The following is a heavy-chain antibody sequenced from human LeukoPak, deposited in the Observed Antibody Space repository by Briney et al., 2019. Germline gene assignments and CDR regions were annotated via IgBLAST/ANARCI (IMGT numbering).Heavy chain of an antibody. CDR3: ARGPRRFYYYYGMDV. CDR1: GGSFSGYY. D-gene: IGHD4-17*01. CDR2: INHSGST. Sequence: SETLSLTCAVYGGSFSGYYWSWIRQPPGKGLEWIGEINHSGSTNYNPSLKSRVTISVDTSKNQLSLKLSSVTAADTAVYYCARGPRRFYYYYGMDVWGQGTTVTVSS. V-gene: IGHV4-34*01. J-gene: IGHJ6*02.